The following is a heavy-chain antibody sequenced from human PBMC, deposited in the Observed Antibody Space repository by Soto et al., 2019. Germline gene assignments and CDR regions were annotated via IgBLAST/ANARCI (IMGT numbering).Heavy chain of an antibody. CDR2: INHSGST. CDR1: GGSFSGYY. D-gene: IGHD2-8*01. V-gene: IGHV4-34*01. CDR3: ARGFFLVSRLDY. J-gene: IGHJ4*02. Sequence: SETLSLTCAVYGGSFSGYYWSWIRQPPGKGLEWIGEINHSGSTNYNPSLKSRVTISVDTSKNQFSLKLSSVTAADTAVYYCARGFFLVSRLDYWGQGTPVTVSS.